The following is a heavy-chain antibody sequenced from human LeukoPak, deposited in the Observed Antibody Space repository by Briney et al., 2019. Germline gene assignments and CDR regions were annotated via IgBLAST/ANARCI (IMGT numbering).Heavy chain of an antibody. CDR3: AKDLATTYYYGMDV. CDR1: GFTFSSYA. Sequence: GGSLRLSCAASGFTFSSYAMHWVRQAPGKGLEWVSGISWNSGSIGYADSVKGRFTISRDNAKNSLYLQMNSLRAEDTALYYCAKDLATTYYYGMDVWGQGTTVTVSS. D-gene: IGHD1-26*01. V-gene: IGHV3-9*01. CDR2: ISWNSGSI. J-gene: IGHJ6*02.